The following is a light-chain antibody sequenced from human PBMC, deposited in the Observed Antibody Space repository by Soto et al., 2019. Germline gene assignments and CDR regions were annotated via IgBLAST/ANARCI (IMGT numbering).Light chain of an antibody. J-gene: IGKJ2*01. Sequence: DIQMTQSPSTLSASVGDRVTITCRASQNIRGWLAWYQQKPGKAPKLLIYHASSLESGVPSRFSGSGSETEFTLTVIILQPDDSGTYYCQQYNSYSPSTFGQGTKLQIK. V-gene: IGKV1-5*01. CDR2: HAS. CDR3: QQYNSYSPST. CDR1: QNIRGW.